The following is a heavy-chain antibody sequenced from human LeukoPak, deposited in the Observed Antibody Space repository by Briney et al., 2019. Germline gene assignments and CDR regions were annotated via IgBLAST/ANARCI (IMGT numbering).Heavy chain of an antibody. CDR2: IYYSGST. CDR1: GGSISSYY. J-gene: IGHJ4*02. D-gene: IGHD2-21*02. V-gene: IGHV4-59*01. Sequence: SETLSLTCTVSGGSISSYYWSWIRQPPGKGLEWIGYIYYSGSTNYNPSLKSRVTISVDTSKNQFSLKLSSVTAADTAVYYCAREAVVTYYFDYWGQGTLVTVSS. CDR3: AREAVVTYYFDY.